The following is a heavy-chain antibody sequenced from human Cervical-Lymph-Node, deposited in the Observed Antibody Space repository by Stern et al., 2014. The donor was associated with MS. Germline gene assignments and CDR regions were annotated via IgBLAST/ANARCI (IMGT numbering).Heavy chain of an antibody. J-gene: IGHJ5*02. CDR2: ISSSSSYI. D-gene: IGHD3-10*01. Sequence: EVQLEESGGGLVKPGGSLRLSCAASGFTFSSYSMNWVRQAPGKGLEWVSSISSSSSYIYYADSVKGRFTISRDNAKNSLYLQMNSLRAEDTAVYYCARDRITMVRGVIPWGQGTLVTVSS. CDR1: GFTFSSYS. V-gene: IGHV3-21*01. CDR3: ARDRITMVRGVIP.